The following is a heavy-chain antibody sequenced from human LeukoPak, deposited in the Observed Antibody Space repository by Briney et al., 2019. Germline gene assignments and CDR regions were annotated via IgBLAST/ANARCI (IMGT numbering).Heavy chain of an antibody. Sequence: GGSLRLSCAASGFTFSSYSMNWVRQAPGKGLEWVSVISYDGSYKYYADSVKGRFTISRDNSKNTLYLQMNSLRPEDTAVYYCARDLHCSGGSCYSGLHYWGQGTLVTVSS. D-gene: IGHD2-15*01. J-gene: IGHJ4*02. CDR2: ISYDGSYK. CDR3: ARDLHCSGGSCYSGLHY. V-gene: IGHV3-30*03. CDR1: GFTFSSYS.